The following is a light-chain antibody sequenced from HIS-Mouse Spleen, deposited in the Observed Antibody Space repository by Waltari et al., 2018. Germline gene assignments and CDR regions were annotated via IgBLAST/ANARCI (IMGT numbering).Light chain of an antibody. CDR1: SSDVGGYNY. V-gene: IGLV2-14*03. CDR2: DVS. J-gene: IGLJ2*01. CDR3: SSYTSSSTEV. Sequence: SGSPGQSITISCTGTSSDVGGYNYVSWYQQHPGKAPKLMIYDVSNRPSGVSNRFSGSKSGNTASLTISGLQAEDEADYYCSSYTSSSTEVFGGGTKLTVL.